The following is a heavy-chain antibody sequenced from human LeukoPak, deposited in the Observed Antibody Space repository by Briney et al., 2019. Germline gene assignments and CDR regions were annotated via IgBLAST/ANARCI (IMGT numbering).Heavy chain of an antibody. V-gene: IGHV3-30-3*02. CDR2: ISYDGSNK. J-gene: IGHJ4*02. CDR3: AKPDYGDYYFDY. D-gene: IGHD4-17*01. CDR1: GFTFSIYA. Sequence: GGSLRLSCAASGFTFSIYAKHWVRQAPGKGLEWVAVISYDGSNKYNADSVKGRFTISRDNSKNTLYLQMNSLRADDTAVYYCAKPDYGDYYFDYWGQGTLVTVSS.